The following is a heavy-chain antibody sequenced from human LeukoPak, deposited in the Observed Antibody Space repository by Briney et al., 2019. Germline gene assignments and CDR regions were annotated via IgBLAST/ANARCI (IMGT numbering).Heavy chain of an antibody. Sequence: SVKVSCKASGFTFTSSAVQWVRQARGQRLEWIGWTVVGSGNTNYAQKFQERVTITRDMSTSTAYMELSSLRSEDTAVYYCAAAAAPIRYSSSWYLAYWGQGTLVTVSS. J-gene: IGHJ4*02. V-gene: IGHV1-58*01. CDR3: AAAAAPIRYSSSWYLAY. D-gene: IGHD6-13*01. CDR1: GFTFTSSA. CDR2: TVVGSGNT.